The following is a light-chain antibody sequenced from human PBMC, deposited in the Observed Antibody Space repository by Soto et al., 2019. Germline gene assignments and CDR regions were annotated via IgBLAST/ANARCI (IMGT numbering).Light chain of an antibody. V-gene: IGKV1-39*01. Sequence: DIQMTQSPSSLSASVGDRVTITCRASQTVTNFLHWYQQKPGKAPKLLISAASSLRAGVPSRFSGSGSGTVFTLTISSLQPEDFATYYCQQSYSSLRTFGPGTNVE. CDR1: QTVTNF. CDR2: AAS. J-gene: IGKJ1*01. CDR3: QQSYSSLRT.